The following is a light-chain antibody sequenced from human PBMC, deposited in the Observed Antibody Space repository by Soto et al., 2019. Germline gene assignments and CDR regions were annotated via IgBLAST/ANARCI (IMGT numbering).Light chain of an antibody. V-gene: IGKV3-20*01. CDR3: QQYDSSPLT. CDR2: GAS. CDR1: QSVSTSY. J-gene: IGKJ4*01. Sequence: EIVLTQSPGTLSLSPGERATLSCGASQSVSTSYLAWYEQKPGQAPRLLIYGASSRATGISDRFSGSGSGTDFTLTISRLEPEDLAVYYCQQYDSSPLTFGGGTKVEIK.